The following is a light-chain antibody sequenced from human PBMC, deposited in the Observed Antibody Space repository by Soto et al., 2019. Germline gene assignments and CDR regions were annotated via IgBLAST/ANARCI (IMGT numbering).Light chain of an antibody. Sequence: QSVLIQPPSASGTPGQRVTISCSGSRSNIGSNNVYWYQQLPGTAPKLLIYSDDKRPSGVPDRFSGSKSGTSASLAIRGLQSEDEADYYCAAWDDSLNGVYVFGPGTKVTVL. CDR1: RSNIGSNN. V-gene: IGLV1-44*01. CDR3: AAWDDSLNGVYV. J-gene: IGLJ1*01. CDR2: SDD.